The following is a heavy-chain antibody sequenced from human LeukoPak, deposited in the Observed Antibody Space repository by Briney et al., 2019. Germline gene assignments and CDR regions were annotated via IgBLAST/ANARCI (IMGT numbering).Heavy chain of an antibody. D-gene: IGHD1-26*01. J-gene: IGHJ6*02. CDR1: GFTFSTYW. Sequence: PGGSLRLSCAASGFTFSTYWMAWVRQAPGKGLEWVANIKGDGSEKYHGDSVTGRFTISRDNAKNSLYLQMNSLRAEDTAIYYCASYRVSHGMDVWGQGTTVTVS. CDR3: ASYRVSHGMDV. CDR2: IKGDGSEK. V-gene: IGHV3-7*01.